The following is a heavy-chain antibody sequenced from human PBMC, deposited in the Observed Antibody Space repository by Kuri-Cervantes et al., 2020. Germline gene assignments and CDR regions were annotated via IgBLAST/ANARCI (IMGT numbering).Heavy chain of an antibody. V-gene: IGHV3-11*04. CDR2: ISRSGSSI. Sequence: GESLKISCAASGFNFNNYWMSWIRQAPGKGLEWVSYISRSGSSIYYADSVKGRFTISRDNAKNSLYLQMNSLRAEDTAVYYCARDYGDYSASYWYFDLWGRGTRVTGSS. D-gene: IGHD4-17*01. CDR1: GFNFNNYW. J-gene: IGHJ2*01. CDR3: ARDYGDYSASYWYFDL.